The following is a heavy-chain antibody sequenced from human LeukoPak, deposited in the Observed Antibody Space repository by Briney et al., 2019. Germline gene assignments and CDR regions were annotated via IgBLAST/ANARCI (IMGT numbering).Heavy chain of an antibody. D-gene: IGHD3-10*01. J-gene: IGHJ4*02. CDR2: ISAYNGNT. CDR1: GYTFTSYG. V-gene: IGHV1-18*01. Sequence: ASVKVSCKASGYTFTSYGISWVRQAPGQGLEWMGWISAYNGNTNYAQKLQGRVTMTTDTSTSTAYMELRSLRSDDTAVYYCARSDWGMVRGPPADYWGQGTLVTVSS. CDR3: ARSDWGMVRGPPADY.